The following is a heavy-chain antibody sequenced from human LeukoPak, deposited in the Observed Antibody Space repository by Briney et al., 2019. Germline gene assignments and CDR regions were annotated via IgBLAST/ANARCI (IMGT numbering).Heavy chain of an antibody. V-gene: IGHV4-31*03. D-gene: IGHD6-13*01. Sequence: SETLSLTCTVSGGSISSGGYYWSWIRQHPGQGLEWIGYIYYSGSTYYNPSLKSRVTISVDTSKNQFSLKLSSVTAADTAVYYCARAPEGAAAGLFDYWGQGTLVTVSS. CDR1: GGSISSGGYY. CDR3: ARAPEGAAAGLFDY. J-gene: IGHJ4*02. CDR2: IYYSGST.